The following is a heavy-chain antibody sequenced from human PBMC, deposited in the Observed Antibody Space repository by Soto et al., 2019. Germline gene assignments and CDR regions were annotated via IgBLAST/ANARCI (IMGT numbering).Heavy chain of an antibody. CDR3: ARGSPYYDFWSGYDAFDI. CDR2: INAGNGNT. Sequence: GASVKVSCKASGYTFTSYAMHWVRQAPGKGLEWMGCINAGNGNTKYSQKFQGRVTITRDTSASTAYMELSSLRSEDTAVYYCARGSPYYDFWSGYDAFDIWGQGTMVTV. V-gene: IGHV1-3*01. J-gene: IGHJ3*02. D-gene: IGHD3-3*01. CDR1: GYTFTSYA.